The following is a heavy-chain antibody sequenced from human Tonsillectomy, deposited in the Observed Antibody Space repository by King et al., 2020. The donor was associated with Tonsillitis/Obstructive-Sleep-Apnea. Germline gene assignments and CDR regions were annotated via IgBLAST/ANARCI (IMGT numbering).Heavy chain of an antibody. CDR1: RFTFISYW. CDR3: ERHQATVTSRYYMDV. Sequence: EVQLVESGGGLVEPGGALRLSCAASRFTFISYWMHWVRQVPGKGRVWVSRINSDGSSTTYADAVKGRFTISRDNAKNTLYLQMNSLRAEDTAVYYCERHQATVTSRYYMDVWGKGTTVTVSS. CDR2: INSDGSST. D-gene: IGHD4-11*01. V-gene: IGHV3-74*01. J-gene: IGHJ6*03.